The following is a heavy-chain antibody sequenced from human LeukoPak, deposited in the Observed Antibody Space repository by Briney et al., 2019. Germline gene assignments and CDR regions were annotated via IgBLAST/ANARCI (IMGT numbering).Heavy chain of an antibody. J-gene: IGHJ2*01. D-gene: IGHD6-13*01. CDR2: INPNSGGT. CDR1: GGTFSSYA. Sequence: ASVKVSCKASGGTFSSYAISWVRQAPGQGLEWMGWINPNSGGTNYAQKFQGRVTMTRDTSISTAYMELSRLRSDDTAVYYCARGVSSSLHFDLWGRGTLVTVSS. CDR3: ARGVSSSLHFDL. V-gene: IGHV1-2*02.